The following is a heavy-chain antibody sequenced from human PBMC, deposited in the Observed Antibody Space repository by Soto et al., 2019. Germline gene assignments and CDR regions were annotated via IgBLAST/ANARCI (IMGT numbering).Heavy chain of an antibody. CDR3: ARIDCGGNCYSRSWYFDI. CDR1: GFTFGNYW. J-gene: IGHJ2*01. D-gene: IGHD2-21*02. V-gene: IGHV3-7*03. CDR2: IRQDGGDK. Sequence: GGSLRVSCVASGFTFGNYWMGWVRQAPGKGLEWVANIRQDGGDKRDLDSVKGRFTISRDNAQNSLYLQMNSLRAEDTAVYYCARIDCGGNCYSRSWYFDIWARGTLLTVSS.